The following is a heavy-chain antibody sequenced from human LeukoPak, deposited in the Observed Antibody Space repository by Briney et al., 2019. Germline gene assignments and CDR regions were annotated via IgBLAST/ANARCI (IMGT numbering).Heavy chain of an antibody. Sequence: ASVKVSCKASGYTFTGYYMHWVRQAPGQGLEWMGWINPNSGGTNYAQKFQGRVTITRDTSISTAYMELSRLRSDDTAVYYCARGGASWNHDLYYYYYYYMDVWGKGTTVTVSS. D-gene: IGHD1-14*01. CDR3: ARGGASWNHDLYYYYYYYMDV. J-gene: IGHJ6*03. V-gene: IGHV1-2*02. CDR1: GYTFTGYY. CDR2: INPNSGGT.